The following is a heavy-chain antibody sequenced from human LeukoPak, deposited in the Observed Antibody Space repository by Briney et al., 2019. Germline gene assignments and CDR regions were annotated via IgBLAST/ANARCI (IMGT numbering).Heavy chain of an antibody. J-gene: IGHJ6*03. Sequence: SETLSLTCAVYGGSFSGYYWSWIRQPPGKGLEWIGEIYHSGSTNYNPSLKSRVTISVDTSKNQFSLKLSPVTAADTAVYYCSSLRRQPYDYYYYMDVWGKGTTVTVSS. D-gene: IGHD4-17*01. V-gene: IGHV4-34*01. CDR2: IYHSGST. CDR3: SSLRRQPYDYYYYMDV. CDR1: GGSFSGYY.